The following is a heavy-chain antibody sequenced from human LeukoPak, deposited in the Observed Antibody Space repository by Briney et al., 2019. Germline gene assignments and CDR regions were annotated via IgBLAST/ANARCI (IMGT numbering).Heavy chain of an antibody. CDR1: GFVFSNNA. Sequence: GGSLRLSCAASGFVFSNNAMSWVRQAPGKGLEWVSAISGSGGSTYYADSVKGRFTISRDNSKNTLYLQMNSLRAEDTAVYYCAKDRVAARIFDYWGQGTLVTVSS. D-gene: IGHD6-6*01. CDR2: ISGSGGST. CDR3: AKDRVAARIFDY. V-gene: IGHV3-23*01. J-gene: IGHJ4*02.